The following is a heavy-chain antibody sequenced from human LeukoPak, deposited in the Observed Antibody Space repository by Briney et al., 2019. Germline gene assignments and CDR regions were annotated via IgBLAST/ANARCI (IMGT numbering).Heavy chain of an antibody. CDR3: ARQKYYDILTGYSGLDY. V-gene: IGHV4-34*01. Sequence: SETLSPTCAVYGGSFSGYYWSWIRQPPGKGLEWIGEINHSGSTNYNPSLKSRVTISVDTSKNQFSLKLSSVTAADTAVYYCARQKYYDILTGYSGLDYWGQGTLVTVSS. CDR2: INHSGST. D-gene: IGHD3-9*01. CDR1: GGSFSGYY. J-gene: IGHJ4*02.